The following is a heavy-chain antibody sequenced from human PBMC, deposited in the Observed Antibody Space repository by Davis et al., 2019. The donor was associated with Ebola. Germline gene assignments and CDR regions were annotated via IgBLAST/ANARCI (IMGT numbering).Heavy chain of an antibody. CDR3: ARGWHYYETRKINGPNAFDI. J-gene: IGHJ3*02. V-gene: IGHV1-46*01. Sequence: ASVTVSCQASGYTFTSYYMHWVRQAPGQGLEWMGIINPSGGSTSYAQKFQGRVTMTRDTSTSTVYMELSSLRSEDTAMYYCARGWHYYETRKINGPNAFDIWGQGTMVTVSS. D-gene: IGHD3-22*01. CDR2: INPSGGST. CDR1: GYTFTSYY.